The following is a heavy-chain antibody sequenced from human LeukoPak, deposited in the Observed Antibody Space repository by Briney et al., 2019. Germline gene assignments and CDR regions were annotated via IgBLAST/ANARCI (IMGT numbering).Heavy chain of an antibody. Sequence: SVTVSCKASGGSFSTYAISWARQAPGQGLEWMGRIIPVLGITHFAEKFQDRATITADKSTSTAYMELSSLTSEDTAVYYCAREGDYNSGDAYWGQGTLVTVSS. D-gene: IGHD4-17*01. J-gene: IGHJ4*02. CDR3: AREGDYNSGDAY. CDR1: GGSFSTYA. CDR2: IIPVLGIT. V-gene: IGHV1-69*04.